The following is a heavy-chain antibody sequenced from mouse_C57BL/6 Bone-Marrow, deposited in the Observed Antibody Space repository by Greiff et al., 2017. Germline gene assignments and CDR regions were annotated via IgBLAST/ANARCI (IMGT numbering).Heavy chain of an antibody. Sequence: VQLQQPGAELVKPGASVKVSCKASGYPFTSYWMHWVKQRPGQGLAWIGRLHPSDSDTNYNQKFKGKATLTVDKSSSTAYMQLSSLTSEDSAVYYCAIGVLWLHYYAMDYWGQGTSVTVSS. J-gene: IGHJ4*01. CDR1: GYPFTSYW. CDR2: LHPSDSDT. D-gene: IGHD2-2*01. V-gene: IGHV1-74*01. CDR3: AIGVLWLHYYAMDY.